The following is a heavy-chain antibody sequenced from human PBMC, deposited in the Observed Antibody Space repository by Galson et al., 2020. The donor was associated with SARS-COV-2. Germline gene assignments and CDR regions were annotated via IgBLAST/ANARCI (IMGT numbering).Heavy chain of an antibody. CDR1: GGSFSSSSYY. Sequence: SETLSLTCAVYGGSFSSSSYYWGWIRQPPGKGLEWIGSIYYSGSTYYNPSLKSRVTISVDTSKNQFSLKLSSVTAADTAVYYCAREEPMGYSSGYPFDYWGQGTLVTVSS. J-gene: IGHJ4*02. CDR3: AREEPMGYSSGYPFDY. D-gene: IGHD3-22*01. V-gene: IGHV4-39*07. CDR2: IYYSGST.